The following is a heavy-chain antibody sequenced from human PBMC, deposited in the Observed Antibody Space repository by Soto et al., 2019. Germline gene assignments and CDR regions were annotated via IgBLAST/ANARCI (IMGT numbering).Heavy chain of an antibody. J-gene: IGHJ3*02. Sequence: ASVKVSCKASGYTFTSYGISWVRQAPGQGLEWMGWISAYNGNTNYAQKLRGRVTMTTDTSTSTAYMELRSLRSDDTAVYYCARDTIAITMVRGVTVSFDIWGQGTMVTVSS. CDR3: ARDTIAITMVRGVTVSFDI. V-gene: IGHV1-18*01. CDR2: ISAYNGNT. CDR1: GYTFTSYG. D-gene: IGHD3-10*01.